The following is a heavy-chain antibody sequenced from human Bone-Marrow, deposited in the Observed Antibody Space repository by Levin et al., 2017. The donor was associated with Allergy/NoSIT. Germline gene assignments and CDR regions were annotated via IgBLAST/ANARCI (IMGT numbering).Heavy chain of an antibody. D-gene: IGHD3-10*01. CDR1: GGSISNNLYY. CDR3: ARDKELRVVIISPYYYGMDI. CDR2: IYSRGST. Sequence: SQTLSLTCTVSGGSISNNLYYWGWNRQPPGKGLEWIGSIYSRGSTNYNPSLKSRLTISIQTSMNQFSLTLRSVTAADTAVYYCARDKELRVVIISPYYYGMDIWGQGTTVTVS. J-gene: IGHJ6*02. V-gene: IGHV4-39*07.